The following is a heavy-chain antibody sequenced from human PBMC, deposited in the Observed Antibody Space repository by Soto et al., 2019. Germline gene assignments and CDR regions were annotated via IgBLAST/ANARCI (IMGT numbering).Heavy chain of an antibody. CDR1: GFTFDDFA. Sequence: EVQLVESGGGLEQPDRSLRLSCAASGFTFDDFAMHWVRQAPGKGLEWVSGINWNGGNKAYADSVKGRFTISRDNAKNSLYLQVNSLRDEDTALYYCAKVRGRTTGTAGDFDYWGQGALITVSS. D-gene: IGHD1-1*01. CDR2: INWNGGNK. V-gene: IGHV3-9*01. J-gene: IGHJ4*02. CDR3: AKVRGRTTGTAGDFDY.